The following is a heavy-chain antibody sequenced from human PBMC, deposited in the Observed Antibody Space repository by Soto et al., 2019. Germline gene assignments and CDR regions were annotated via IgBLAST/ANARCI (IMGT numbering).Heavy chain of an antibody. D-gene: IGHD1-26*01. CDR3: ALALGPMTGLDY. J-gene: IGHJ4*02. V-gene: IGHV4-31*04. Sequence: QVRLQESGPGLVKPSQTLSQTCTVSGASITSGHYYWTWIRHLPGKGLEWIGSIYTSETAHYNPSLTSRVTISIDPSANQFSLKLSSVTAADTAIYYCALALGPMTGLDYWGQGTLITVSA. CDR2: IYTSETA. CDR1: GASITSGHYY.